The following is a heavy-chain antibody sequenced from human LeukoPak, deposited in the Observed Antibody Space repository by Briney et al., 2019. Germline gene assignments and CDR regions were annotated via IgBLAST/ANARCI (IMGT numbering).Heavy chain of an antibody. CDR1: GGSLSSYY. CDR2: IYYSGST. V-gene: IGHV4-59*01. Sequence: SETLSLTCTVSGGSLSSYYWSWIRQPPGKGLEWIGYIYYSGSTNYNPSLKSRVTISVDTSKNQFSLKLSSVTAADTAVYYCARVTGGARGFNVWYFDLWGRGTLVTVSS. D-gene: IGHD1-26*01. J-gene: IGHJ2*01. CDR3: ARVTGGARGFNVWYFDL.